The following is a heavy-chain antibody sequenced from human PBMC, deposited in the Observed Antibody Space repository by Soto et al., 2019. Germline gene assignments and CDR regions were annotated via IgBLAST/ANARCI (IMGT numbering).Heavy chain of an antibody. J-gene: IGHJ1*01. CDR1: GFTFSTYC. Sequence: EVQLVESGGGLVRPGGSLRLSCAASGFTFSTYCMSWVRQAPGKGLEWVANIKQDGSDKYYVDSVKGRFTISTDNAENTPHLHMKSTRAEDTAVYYCTRGGCKSESWCCGDLGGQATVFTVCS. CDR3: TRGGCKSESWCCGDL. D-gene: IGHD4-17*01. V-gene: IGHV3-7*01. CDR2: IKQDGSDK.